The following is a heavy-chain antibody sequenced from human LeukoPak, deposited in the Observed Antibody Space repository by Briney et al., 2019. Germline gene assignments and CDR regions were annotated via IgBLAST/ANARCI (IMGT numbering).Heavy chain of an antibody. J-gene: IGHJ4*02. CDR1: GGSISSSSYY. CDR3: ARGYDSSGYYS. V-gene: IGHV4-39*07. CDR2: IYYSGGT. D-gene: IGHD3-22*01. Sequence: SETLSLTCTVSGGSISSSSYYWGWIRQPPGKGLEWIGSIYYSGGTYYNPSLKSRVTISVDTSKNQFSLKLSSVTAADTAVYYCARGYDSSGYYSWGQGTLVTVSS.